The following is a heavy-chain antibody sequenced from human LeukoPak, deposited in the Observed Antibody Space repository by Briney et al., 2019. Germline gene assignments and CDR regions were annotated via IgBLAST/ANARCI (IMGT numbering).Heavy chain of an antibody. CDR2: ISYDGSNK. CDR3: AREITMVRGVITSWFDP. V-gene: IGHV3-30*04. J-gene: IGHJ5*02. Sequence: PGRSLRLSCAASGFTFSSYAMHWVRQAPGKGLEWVAVISYDGSNKYYADSVKGRFTISRDNSKNTLYLQMNSLRAEDTAVYYCAREITMVRGVITSWFDPWGQGTLVTVSS. CDR1: GFTFSSYA. D-gene: IGHD3-10*01.